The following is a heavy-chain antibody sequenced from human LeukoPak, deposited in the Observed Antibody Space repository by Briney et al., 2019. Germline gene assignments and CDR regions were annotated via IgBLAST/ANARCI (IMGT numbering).Heavy chain of an antibody. V-gene: IGHV3-48*01. CDR3: ARDTRYSSRRPI. CDR1: GFTFSSYS. D-gene: IGHD6-13*01. J-gene: IGHJ3*02. Sequence: PGGSPRLSCAASGFTFSSYSMNWVRQAPGKGLEWVSYISSSSSTIYYADSVKRRFTISRDNSKNSLYLQMNSLRAEDTAVYYCARDTRYSSRRPIWGQGTMVTVSS. CDR2: ISSSSSTI.